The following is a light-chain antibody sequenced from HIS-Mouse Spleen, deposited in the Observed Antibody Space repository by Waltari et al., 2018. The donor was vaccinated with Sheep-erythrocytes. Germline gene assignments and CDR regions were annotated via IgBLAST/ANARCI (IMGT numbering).Light chain of an antibody. J-gene: IGLJ3*02. CDR3: SSYAGSNNWV. CDR1: SSDVGGYTY. V-gene: IGLV2-8*01. CDR2: EVS. Sequence: QSALTQPPSASGSPGQSVTISCPGTSSDVGGYTYVSWYHQHPGKAPNLMIYEVSKRPSGVPDRFSGSKSGNTASLTVSGLQAEDEADYYCSSYAGSNNWVFGGGTKLTVL.